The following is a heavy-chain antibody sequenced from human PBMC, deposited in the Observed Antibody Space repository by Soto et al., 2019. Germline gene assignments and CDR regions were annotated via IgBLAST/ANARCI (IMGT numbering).Heavy chain of an antibody. Sequence: SVCGGSPCNSKYYWGWKRPPPGKGLEWIASIYYGGSTYYNPSLKSRVTISVDTSKNQFSLKLSSVTAADTAVYYCXRQEEYNYGLSYFEYWGQGTLDTVTA. CDR3: XRQEEYNYGLSYFEY. J-gene: IGHJ4*02. D-gene: IGHD5-18*01. CDR1: GGSPCNSKYY. V-gene: IGHV4-39*01. CDR2: IYYGGST.